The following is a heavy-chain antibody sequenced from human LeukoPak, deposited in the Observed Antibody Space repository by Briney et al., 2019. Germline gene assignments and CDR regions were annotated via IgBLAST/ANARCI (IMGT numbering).Heavy chain of an antibody. J-gene: IGHJ5*02. CDR1: GFTFSSYS. CDR2: IKQDGSEQ. D-gene: IGHD6-6*01. V-gene: IGHV3-7*01. CDR3: ARHRYTSSSRWFDP. Sequence: GGSLRLSCTASGFTFSSYSMSWVRKAPGKGLEWVANIKQDGSEQEYVDSVKGRFTISRDNAKNSLYLQMNSLRAEDTAVYYCARHRYTSSSRWFDPWGQGTLVTVSS.